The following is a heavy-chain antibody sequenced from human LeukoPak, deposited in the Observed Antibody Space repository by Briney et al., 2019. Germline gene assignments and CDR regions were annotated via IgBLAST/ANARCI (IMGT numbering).Heavy chain of an antibody. Sequence: ASVKVSCKASGYTFTSSGISWVRQAPGQGLEWMGWISGNNGNTNDAQKLQGRVTMTTDTSMSTAYMELRSLRSDDTAVYYCARLGYCSGGSCYGDYWGQGTLVTVSS. V-gene: IGHV1-18*01. CDR2: ISGNNGNT. J-gene: IGHJ4*02. CDR1: GYTFTSSG. D-gene: IGHD2-15*01. CDR3: ARLGYCSGGSCYGDY.